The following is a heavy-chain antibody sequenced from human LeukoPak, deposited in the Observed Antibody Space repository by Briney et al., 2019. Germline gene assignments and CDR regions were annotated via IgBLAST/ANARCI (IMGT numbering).Heavy chain of an antibody. Sequence: SETLSLTCTVSGGSISSSGYYWGWIRQPPGKGLEWIGSIYYSGSTYYNPSLKSRVTISVDTSKNQFSLKLSSVTAADTAVYYCARVDYGGNSSYFDYWGQGTLVTVSS. CDR2: IYYSGST. CDR1: GGSISSSGYY. J-gene: IGHJ4*02. CDR3: ARVDYGGNSSYFDY. D-gene: IGHD4-23*01. V-gene: IGHV4-39*01.